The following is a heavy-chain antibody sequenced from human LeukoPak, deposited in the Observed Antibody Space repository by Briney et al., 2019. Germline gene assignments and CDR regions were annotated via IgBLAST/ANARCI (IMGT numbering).Heavy chain of an antibody. J-gene: IGHJ4*02. CDR2: ISGSGGST. D-gene: IGHD3-9*01. CDR3: AKTRNYDILTATEFDY. CDR1: GFSLSDYY. Sequence: PGGSLRLSCEASGFSLSDYYMDWVRQAPGKGLEWVSAISGSGGSTYYADSVKGRFTISRDNSKNTLYLQMNSLRAEDTAIYYCAKTRNYDILTATEFDYWGQGTLVTVSP. V-gene: IGHV3-23*01.